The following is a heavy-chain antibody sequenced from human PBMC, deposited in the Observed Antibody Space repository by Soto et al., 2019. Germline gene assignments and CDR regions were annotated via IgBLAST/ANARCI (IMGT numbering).Heavy chain of an antibody. V-gene: IGHV3-15*07. CDR3: TTPGSWSALYGMDV. CDR1: GFTFSNAW. Sequence: EVQLVESGGGLVKPGGSLRLSCAASGFTFSNAWMNLVRQAPGKGLECVGRIKSKTDGGTTDYAAPVKGRFTISRDDSKNTLYLQMNSLKTEDTAVYYCTTPGSWSALYGMDVWGQGTTVTVSS. CDR2: IKSKTDGGTT. D-gene: IGHD6-13*01. J-gene: IGHJ6*02.